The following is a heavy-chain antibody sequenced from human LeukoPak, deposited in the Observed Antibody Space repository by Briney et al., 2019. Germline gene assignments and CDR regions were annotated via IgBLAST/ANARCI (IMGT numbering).Heavy chain of an antibody. CDR1: GGSISSSSYY. Sequence: PSETLSLACTVSGGSISSSSYYWGWIRQPPGKGLEWIGSIYYSGSTYYNPSLKSRVTISVDTSKNQFSLKLSSVTAADTAVYYCARRGYGGNFLIWGQGTLVTVSS. J-gene: IGHJ4*02. V-gene: IGHV4-39*01. CDR2: IYYSGST. D-gene: IGHD4-23*01. CDR3: ARRGYGGNFLI.